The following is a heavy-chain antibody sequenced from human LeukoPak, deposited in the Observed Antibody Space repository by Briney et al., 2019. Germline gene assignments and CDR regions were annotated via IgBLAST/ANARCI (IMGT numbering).Heavy chain of an antibody. CDR1: GGSISSYY. Sequence: SETLSLTCTVSGGSISSYYRSWIRQPAGKGVEWIGRIYTSGTTNYNPSLKSRVTMSVDTSKNQFSLRLSSVTAADTAVYYCVRGYCSGGSCYDAFDIWGQGTMVTVSS. D-gene: IGHD2-15*01. CDR3: VRGYCSGGSCYDAFDI. CDR2: IYTSGTT. V-gene: IGHV4-4*07. J-gene: IGHJ3*02.